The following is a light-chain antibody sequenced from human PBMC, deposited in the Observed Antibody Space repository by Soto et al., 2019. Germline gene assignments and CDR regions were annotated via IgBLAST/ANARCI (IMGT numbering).Light chain of an antibody. CDR3: QQYSSSRT. V-gene: IGKV3-20*01. CDR1: QSVSSY. J-gene: IGKJ1*01. Sequence: EIVLTQSPGTLSLSPGERATLSCRASQSVSSYLVWYQQTPGQAPRLLIYGGSSRATGIPVRFSGSGSETDFTLTITRLEPEDFAMYYCQQYSSSRTFGQGTKVDIK. CDR2: GGS.